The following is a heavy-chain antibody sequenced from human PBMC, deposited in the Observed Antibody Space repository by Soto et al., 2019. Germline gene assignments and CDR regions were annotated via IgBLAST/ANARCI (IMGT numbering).Heavy chain of an antibody. V-gene: IGHV3-30-3*01. D-gene: IGHD3-22*01. Sequence: QVQLVESGGGVVQPGRSLRLSCAASGFTFSSYAMHWVRQAPGKGLEWVAVISYDGSNKYYADSVKGRFTISRDNSKNTLDLQMNSLRAEDTAVYYCARDRASYYYDSSGAKDYWGQGTLVTVSS. CDR3: ARDRASYYYDSSGAKDY. CDR1: GFTFSSYA. CDR2: ISYDGSNK. J-gene: IGHJ4*02.